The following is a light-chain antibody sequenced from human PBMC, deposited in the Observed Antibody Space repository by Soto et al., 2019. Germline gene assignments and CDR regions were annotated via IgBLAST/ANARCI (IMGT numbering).Light chain of an antibody. CDR1: QSVSSSY. V-gene: IGKV3-20*01. CDR3: QHYGSSLWT. CDR2: GAS. J-gene: IGKJ1*01. Sequence: EIVLTQSPGTLSLSPGEGATLSCRASQSVSSSYLTWYQQKPGQAPRLLISGASGRATGIPDRFSASGSGTDFTLTISRLEPEDFAVYYCQHYGSSLWTFGQGTKVDIK.